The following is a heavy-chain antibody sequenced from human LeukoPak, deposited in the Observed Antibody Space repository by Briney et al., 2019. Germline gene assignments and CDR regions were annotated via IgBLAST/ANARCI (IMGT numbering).Heavy chain of an antibody. J-gene: IGHJ3*02. Sequence: SETLSLTCRVSGVSISGGSNYWGWICQPPGKTLEWIGSIYSSGSTYYNSSLKSRVIILIDTAKNHFSLNLSSVTAADTAVYYCARSDGYGLVGIWGQGTMVTVSS. CDR3: ARSDGYGLVGI. D-gene: IGHD3-10*01. CDR1: GVSISGGSNY. V-gene: IGHV4-39*07. CDR2: IYSSGST.